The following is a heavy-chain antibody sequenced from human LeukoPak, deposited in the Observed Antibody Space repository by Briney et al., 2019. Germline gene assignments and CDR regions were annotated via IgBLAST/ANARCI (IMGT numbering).Heavy chain of an antibody. Sequence: GRSLRLSCAASGFTFSSYAMHWVRQAPGKGLEWLAVISYDGSNKYYADSVKGRFTISRDNSKNTLYLQMNSLRAEDTAVYYCARARSPRSGPMGAFDIWGQGTMVTVSS. CDR2: ISYDGSNK. J-gene: IGHJ3*02. CDR3: ARARSPRSGPMGAFDI. V-gene: IGHV3-30-3*01. D-gene: IGHD3-3*01. CDR1: GFTFSSYA.